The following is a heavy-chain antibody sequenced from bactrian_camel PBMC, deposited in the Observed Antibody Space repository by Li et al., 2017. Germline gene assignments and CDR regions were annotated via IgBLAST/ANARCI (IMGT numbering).Heavy chain of an antibody. CDR2: IYARNGRS. CDR3: ATRRRASTGCLIRGLIDT. V-gene: IGHV3-3*01. J-gene: IGHJ4*01. CDR1: GYATSHYC. D-gene: IGHD5*01. Sequence: VQLVESGGGSVQEGQSLKLSCAISGYATSHYCIAWFRLSSGKEREEVAHIYARNGRSDVADSVRGRFTISKDNGKNTTYLDMNNLKPDDTAIYYCATRRRASTGCLIRGLIDTWGQGTQVTVS.